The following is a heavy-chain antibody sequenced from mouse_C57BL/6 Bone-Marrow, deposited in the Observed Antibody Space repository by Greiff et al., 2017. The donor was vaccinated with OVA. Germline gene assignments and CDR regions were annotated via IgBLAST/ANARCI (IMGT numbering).Heavy chain of an antibody. V-gene: IGHV1-63*01. J-gene: IGHJ2*01. CDR3: ARHLYYYGSSPFDY. Sequence: QVQLQQSGAELVRPGTSVKMSCKASGYTFTNYWIGWAKQRPGHGLEWIGDIYPGGGYTNYNEKFKGKATLTADKSSSTAYMQFSSLTSEDSAIYYCARHLYYYGSSPFDYWGQGTTLTVSS. CDR2: IYPGGGYT. D-gene: IGHD1-1*01. CDR1: GYTFTNYW.